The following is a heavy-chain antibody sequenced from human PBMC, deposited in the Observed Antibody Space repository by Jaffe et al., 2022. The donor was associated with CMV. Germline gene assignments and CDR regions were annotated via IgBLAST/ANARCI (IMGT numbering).Heavy chain of an antibody. CDR1: GFTFSDYY. V-gene: IGHV3-11*06. CDR3: ARGAPLLRLYNWFDP. Sequence: QVQLVESGGGLVKPGGSLRLSCAASGFTFSDYYMSWIRQAPGKGLEWVSYISSSSSYTNYADSVKGRFTISRDNAKNSLYLQMNSLRAEDTAVYYCARGAPLLRLYNWFDPWGQGTLVTVSS. J-gene: IGHJ5*02. D-gene: IGHD3-16*01. CDR2: ISSSSSYT.